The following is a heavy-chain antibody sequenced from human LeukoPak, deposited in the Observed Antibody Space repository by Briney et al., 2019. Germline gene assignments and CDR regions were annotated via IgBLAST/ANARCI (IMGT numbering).Heavy chain of an antibody. Sequence: GGSLRLSCAASGFTFDDYAMHWVRQAPGKGLEWVLGISWNSGSIGYADSVKGRFTISRDNAKNSLYLQMNSLRAEDTALYYCAKDISAGATGAPDAFDIWGQGTMVTVSS. V-gene: IGHV3-9*01. CDR1: GFTFDDYA. CDR2: ISWNSGSI. D-gene: IGHD1-26*01. J-gene: IGHJ3*02. CDR3: AKDISAGATGAPDAFDI.